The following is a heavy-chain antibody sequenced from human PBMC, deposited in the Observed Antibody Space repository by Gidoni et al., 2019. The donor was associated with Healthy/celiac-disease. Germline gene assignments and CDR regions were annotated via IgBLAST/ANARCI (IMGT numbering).Heavy chain of an antibody. CDR1: GYTFTSYG. CDR3: ARDLWKDSSGLKYYFDY. Sequence: QVQLVQSGAAVKKPGASVKVSCKASGYTFTSYGISWVRQAPGQGLEWMGWISAYNGNTNYAQKLQGRVTMTTDTSTSTAYMELRSLRSDDTAVYYCARDLWKDSSGLKYYFDYWGQGTLVTVSS. J-gene: IGHJ4*02. CDR2: ISAYNGNT. D-gene: IGHD3-22*01. V-gene: IGHV1-18*04.